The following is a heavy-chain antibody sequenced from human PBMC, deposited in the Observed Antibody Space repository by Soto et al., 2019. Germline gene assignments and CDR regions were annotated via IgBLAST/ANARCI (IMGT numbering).Heavy chain of an antibody. Sequence: QVQLQESGPGLVRPSQTLSLTCTVSGASISSDGYYWGWIRQHPGKGLEYIAYMYYSGSTYYNPSLKSRVIMSVDASKNQFSLKLSSVTPADTAVYYCARSRQTVTSRFDFWGQGALVTVSS. CDR1: GASISSDGYY. CDR3: ARSRQTVTSRFDF. J-gene: IGHJ4*02. D-gene: IGHD4-17*01. V-gene: IGHV4-31*03. CDR2: MYYSGST.